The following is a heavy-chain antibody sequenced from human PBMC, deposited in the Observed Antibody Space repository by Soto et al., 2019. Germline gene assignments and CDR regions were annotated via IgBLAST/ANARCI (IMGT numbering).Heavy chain of an antibody. J-gene: IGHJ3*02. CDR3: AKGGYFDWFGGYDI. V-gene: IGHV3-23*01. D-gene: IGHD3-9*01. CDR2: ISSSGGST. CDR1: GFTFSSYA. Sequence: EVQLLESGGGLVQPGGSLRLSCEASGFTFSSYAMSWVRQAPGKGLEWVSGISSSGGSTYYADSVKGRFTISRDNSKNTLYVQMNSLRAEDTAVYYCAKGGYFDWFGGYDIWGQGTMVTVSS.